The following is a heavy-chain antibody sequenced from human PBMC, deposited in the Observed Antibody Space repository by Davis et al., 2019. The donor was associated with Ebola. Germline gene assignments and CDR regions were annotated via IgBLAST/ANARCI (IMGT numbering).Heavy chain of an antibody. V-gene: IGHV1-69*13. CDR1: GGTFSSYA. J-gene: IGHJ3*02. D-gene: IGHD3-10*01. CDR3: ARGIWFGGSGAFDI. Sequence: SVKVSCKASGGTFSSYAISWVRQAPGQGLEWMGGIIPIFGTANYAQKFQGRVTITADESTSTAYMELSSLRSEDTAVYYCARGIWFGGSGAFDIWGQGTMVTVSS. CDR2: IIPIFGTA.